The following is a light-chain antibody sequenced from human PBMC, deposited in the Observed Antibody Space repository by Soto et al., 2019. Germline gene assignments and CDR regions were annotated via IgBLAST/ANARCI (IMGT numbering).Light chain of an antibody. Sequence: QSALTQPASVSGSPGQSITISCIRTSSDVGSYNLVSWYQQHPGKAPKVLIYEVSERPSGVSNRFSGSKSGNTASLTISGLQAEDEAEYYCCSYAGSRTHVLFGGGTKLTVL. CDR3: CSYAGSRTHVL. V-gene: IGLV2-23*02. CDR1: SSDVGSYNL. CDR2: EVS. J-gene: IGLJ2*01.